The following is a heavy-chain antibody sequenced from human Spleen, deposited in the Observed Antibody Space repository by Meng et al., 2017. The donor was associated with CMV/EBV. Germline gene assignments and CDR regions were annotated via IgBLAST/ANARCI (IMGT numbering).Heavy chain of an antibody. V-gene: IGHV7-4-1*02. CDR1: GYRFTSYA. CDR3: AEGTRNSADY. D-gene: IGHD1/OR15-1a*01. Sequence: QVQLVQSGSDLKKPVASGLVSCKASGYRFTSYAMNWVRQAPGQGLEWMGWINTNTGNPTYAQGFTGRFVFSLDTSVTTAYLQISSLKAEDTAVYYCAEGTRNSADYWGQGTLVTVSS. J-gene: IGHJ4*02. CDR2: INTNTGNP.